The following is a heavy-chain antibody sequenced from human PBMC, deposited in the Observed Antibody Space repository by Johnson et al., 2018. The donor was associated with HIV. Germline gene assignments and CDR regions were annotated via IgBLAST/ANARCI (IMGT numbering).Heavy chain of an antibody. J-gene: IGHJ3*02. CDR3: ARPIARGASNI. CDR1: GFTFSSYG. D-gene: IGHD3-10*01. Sequence: QVQVVESGGGVVQPGRSLRLSCEASGFTFSSYGMAWVRQAPGKGLEWVTVISFAGVKKYYADSVKGRFTISRDNSKGTLYLQMNSLRAEDTAVYYCARPIARGASNIWGQGTMVTVSS. CDR2: ISFAGVKK. V-gene: IGHV3-33*08.